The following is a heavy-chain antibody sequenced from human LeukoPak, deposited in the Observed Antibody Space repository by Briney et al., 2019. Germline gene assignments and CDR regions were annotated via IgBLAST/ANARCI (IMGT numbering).Heavy chain of an antibody. CDR3: ARDLDSSGYYFSYYYYYGMDV. J-gene: IGHJ6*02. D-gene: IGHD3-22*01. V-gene: IGHV3-7*01. Sequence: GGSLRLSCAASGFTFSSYWMSWVRQAPGKGLEWVANIKQDGSEKYYVDSVKGRFTISRDNAKNSLYLQMNRLRAEDTAVYYCARDLDSSGYYFSYYYYYGMDVWGQGTTVTVSS. CDR1: GFTFSSYW. CDR2: IKQDGSEK.